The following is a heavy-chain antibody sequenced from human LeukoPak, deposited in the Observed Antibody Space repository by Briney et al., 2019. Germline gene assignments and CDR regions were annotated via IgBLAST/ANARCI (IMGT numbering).Heavy chain of an antibody. V-gene: IGHV3-23*01. CDR3: ARYNIISSGAFGV. CDR2: ISGSGGST. D-gene: IGHD2/OR15-2a*01. Sequence: GGSLRLSCADSGFTFCSYAMSWVRQAPGKGLEWVSAISGSGGSTYYADSVKGRFTISRDNAKNSLYLQMNSLSAEDTALYYCARYNIISSGAFGVWGQGTMVTVSS. J-gene: IGHJ3*01. CDR1: GFTFCSYA.